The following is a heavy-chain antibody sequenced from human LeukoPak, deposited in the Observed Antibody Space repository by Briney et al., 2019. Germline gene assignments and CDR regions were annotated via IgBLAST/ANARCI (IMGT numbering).Heavy chain of an antibody. CDR2: INPNSGGT. D-gene: IGHD2-15*01. J-gene: IGHJ5*02. Sequence: GASVKVSCKASGYTFTGYYMHWVRQAPGQGLEWMGWINPNSGGTNYAQKFQGRVTMTRDTSISTAYMGLSRLRSDDTAVYYCAAGYCSGGSCNVGDWFDPWGQGTLVTVSS. CDR1: GYTFTGYY. V-gene: IGHV1-2*02. CDR3: AAGYCSGGSCNVGDWFDP.